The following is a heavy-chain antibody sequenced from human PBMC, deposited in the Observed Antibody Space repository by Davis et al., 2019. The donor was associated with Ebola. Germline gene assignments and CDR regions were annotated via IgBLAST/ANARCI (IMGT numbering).Heavy chain of an antibody. CDR1: GFTFSSYG. J-gene: IGHJ4*03. CDR2: ISYDGSNK. CDR3: ADDYFDY. Sequence: GESLKISCAASGFTFSSYGMHWVRQAPGKGLEWVAVISYDGSNKYYADSVKGRFTISRDNAKNSLYLQMNSLRDEDTAVYYCADDYFDYWGQGTAVTVSS. D-gene: IGHD3-3*01. V-gene: IGHV3-30*03.